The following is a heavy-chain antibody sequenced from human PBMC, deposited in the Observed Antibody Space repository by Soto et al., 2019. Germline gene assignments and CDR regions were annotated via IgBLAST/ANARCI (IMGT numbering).Heavy chain of an antibody. Sequence: PGESLKISCKGSGYTFTSYWIGWVRQMPGKGLEWMGIIYPGGSDTRYSPSFQGQVTISADKSIKTAYLQWSSLKASDTAMYYCTRHLTAAAMVDYWGQGTLVTVSS. D-gene: IGHD5-18*01. V-gene: IGHV5-51*01. CDR3: TRHLTAAAMVDY. CDR1: GYTFTSYW. J-gene: IGHJ4*02. CDR2: IYPGGSDT.